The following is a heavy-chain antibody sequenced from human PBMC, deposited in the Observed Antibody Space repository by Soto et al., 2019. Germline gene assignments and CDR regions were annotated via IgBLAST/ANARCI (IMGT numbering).Heavy chain of an antibody. CDR3: AGFMVRGVIIKRSLDY. Sequence: SSETLSLTCTVSGGSISSSSYYWGWIRQPPGKGLEWIGSIYYSGSTYYNPSLKSRVTISVDTSKNQFSLKLSSVTAADTAVYYCAGFMVRGVIIKRSLDYWGQGTLVTVSS. D-gene: IGHD3-10*01. V-gene: IGHV4-39*01. J-gene: IGHJ4*02. CDR1: GGSISSSSYY. CDR2: IYYSGST.